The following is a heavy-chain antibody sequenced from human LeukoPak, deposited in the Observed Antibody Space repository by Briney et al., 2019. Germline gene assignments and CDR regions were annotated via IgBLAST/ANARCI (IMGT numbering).Heavy chain of an antibody. CDR1: GFTFSSYV. J-gene: IGHJ4*02. CDR3: ARGYYDNSGYYFPFDF. CDR2: ISSNGGST. V-gene: IGHV3-64*04. D-gene: IGHD3-22*01. Sequence: PGGSLRLSCSASGFTFSSYVMHWVRRAPGKGLEYVSGISSNGGSTYYADSVKGRFTISRDNAKNSLYLQMNSLRAEDTAVYYCARGYYDNSGYYFPFDFWGQGTLVTVSS.